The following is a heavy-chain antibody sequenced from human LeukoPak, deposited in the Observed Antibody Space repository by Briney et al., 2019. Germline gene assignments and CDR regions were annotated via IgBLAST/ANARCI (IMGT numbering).Heavy chain of an antibody. V-gene: IGHV3-7*03. CDR3: AKAFRGGRDSSGWYMIGGDYFDY. CDR2: IKQDGSEK. Sequence: PGGSLRLSCAASGFTFSSYWMSWVRQAPGKGLEWVANIKQDGSEKYYVDSVKGRFTISRDNAKNSLYLQMNSLRAEGTAVYYCAKAFRGGRDSSGWYMIGGDYFDYWGQGTLVTVSS. D-gene: IGHD6-19*01. J-gene: IGHJ4*02. CDR1: GFTFSSYW.